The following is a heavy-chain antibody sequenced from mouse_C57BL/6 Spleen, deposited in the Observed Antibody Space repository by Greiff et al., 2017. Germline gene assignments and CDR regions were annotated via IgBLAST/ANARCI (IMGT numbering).Heavy chain of an antibody. J-gene: IGHJ2*01. CDR3: ARALITTVVATSFDY. Sequence: DVMLVESGGGLVKPGGSLKLSCAASGFTFSSYAMSWVRQTPEKRLEWVATISDGGSYTYYPDNVKGRFTISRDNAKNNLYLQMSHLKSEDTAMYYCARALITTVVATSFDYWGQGTTLTVSS. CDR1: GFTFSSYA. CDR2: ISDGGSYT. D-gene: IGHD1-1*01. V-gene: IGHV5-4*03.